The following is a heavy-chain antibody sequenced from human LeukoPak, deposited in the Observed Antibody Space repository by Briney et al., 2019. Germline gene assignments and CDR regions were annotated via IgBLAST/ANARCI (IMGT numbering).Heavy chain of an antibody. CDR2: INPNSGGT. J-gene: IGHJ6*02. Sequence: GASVTVSCKASGYTFTGYYMHWVRQAPGQGLEWMGWINPNSGGTNYAQKFQGRVTMTRDTSISTAYMELSRLRSDDTAVYYCARDLGDTVVVPAALTPYGMDVWGQGTTVTVSS. D-gene: IGHD2-2*01. CDR1: GYTFTGYY. CDR3: ARDLGDTVVVPAALTPYGMDV. V-gene: IGHV1-2*02.